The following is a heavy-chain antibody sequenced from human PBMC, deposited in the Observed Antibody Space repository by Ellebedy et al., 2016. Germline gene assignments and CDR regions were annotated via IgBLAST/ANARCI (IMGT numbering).Heavy chain of an antibody. D-gene: IGHD6-19*01. J-gene: IGHJ4*02. Sequence: GGSLRLXXAASGFTFSTYGMHWVRQAPGKGLEWVAVISSDGGTNYYADSVKGRLTISRDNSKSTLYLQMNSLTAEDTAMYYCAKEAAVAKEGAAAYLSYDYWGQGTLVTVSS. V-gene: IGHV3-30*18. CDR2: ISSDGGTN. CDR1: GFTFSTYG. CDR3: AKEAAVAKEGAAAYLSYDY.